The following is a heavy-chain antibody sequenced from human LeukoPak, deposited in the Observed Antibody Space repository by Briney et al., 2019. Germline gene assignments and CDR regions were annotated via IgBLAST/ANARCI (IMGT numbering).Heavy chain of an antibody. CDR2: IYPGDSDT. J-gene: IGHJ6*03. V-gene: IGHV5-51*01. CDR3: PRLRVSGYYYDSSATQEDYYYYMHV. Sequence: GESLKISCKGYGYSFTSYWIGWVRQMPGKGLEWMGIIYPGDSDTRYSPSFQGQVTISADKSISTAYLQWSSLKASDTAMYYCPRLRVSGYYYDSSATQEDYYYYMHVWAKGTTVTVSS. CDR1: GYSFTSYW. D-gene: IGHD3-22*01.